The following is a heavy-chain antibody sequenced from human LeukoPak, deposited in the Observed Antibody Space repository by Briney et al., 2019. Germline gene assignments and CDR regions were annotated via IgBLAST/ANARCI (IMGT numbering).Heavy chain of an antibody. CDR3: ARPYYYDSRIDP. Sequence: SETLSRTCTGSGGSISSGDYDWSWIRQPPGKVLELIAYMYYSGSTYYNPSLKRLVTMSADTSKNKLSLKLSSVTAADTAVYYCARPYYYDSRIDPWGQGILVTVSS. J-gene: IGHJ5*02. V-gene: IGHV4-30-4*01. D-gene: IGHD3-22*01. CDR2: MYYSGST. CDR1: GGSISSGDYD.